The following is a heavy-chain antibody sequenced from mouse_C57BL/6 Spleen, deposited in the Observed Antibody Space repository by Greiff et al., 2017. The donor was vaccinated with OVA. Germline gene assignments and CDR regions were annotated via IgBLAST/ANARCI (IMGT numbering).Heavy chain of an antibody. CDR3: ARRSYGSSYVNWYFDV. J-gene: IGHJ1*03. CDR1: GYTFTSYW. CDR2: IDPSDSYT. Sequence: QVQLKQPGAELVKPGASVKLSCKASGYTFTSYWMQWVKQRPGQGLEWIGEIDPSDSYTNYNQKFKGKATLTVDTSSSTAYMQLSSLTSEDSAVYYCARRSYGSSYVNWYFDVWGTGTTVTVSS. V-gene: IGHV1-50*01. D-gene: IGHD1-1*01.